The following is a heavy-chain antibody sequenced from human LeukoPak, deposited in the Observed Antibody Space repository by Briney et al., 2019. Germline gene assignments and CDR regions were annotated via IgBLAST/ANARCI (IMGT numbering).Heavy chain of an antibody. D-gene: IGHD1-7*01. V-gene: IGHV3-30*02. Sequence: PGGSLRLSCAASGLPFSHSGMHWVRQAPGKGLEWVAFMQYDGSNKYYADSVKGRFTISRDNSKNALYLQMNSLRGEDTAVYYCFGITVTDVPYWGQGTLVTASS. CDR3: FGITVTDVPY. CDR2: MQYDGSNK. J-gene: IGHJ4*02. CDR1: GLPFSHSG.